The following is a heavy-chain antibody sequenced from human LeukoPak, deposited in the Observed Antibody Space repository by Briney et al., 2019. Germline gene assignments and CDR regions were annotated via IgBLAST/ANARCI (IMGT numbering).Heavy chain of an antibody. J-gene: IGHJ3*02. Sequence: GGSLRLSCAASGFTFSSYGMHWVRQAPGKGLEWVAVISYDGSNKYYADSVKGRFTISRDNSKNTLYLQMNSLRAEDTAVYYCARDCGGDCYSAFDIWGQGTMVTVSS. CDR2: ISYDGSNK. CDR3: ARDCGGDCYSAFDI. CDR1: GFTFSSYG. D-gene: IGHD2-21*02. V-gene: IGHV3-30*03.